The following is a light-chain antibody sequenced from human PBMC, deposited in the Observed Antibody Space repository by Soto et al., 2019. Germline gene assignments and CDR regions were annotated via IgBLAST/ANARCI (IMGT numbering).Light chain of an antibody. CDR1: QSIHTS. J-gene: IGKJ5*01. Sequence: VLTQSPATLSLSPGERATLSCRASQSIHTSLAWYQQKPGQPPRLVVYDSTLRANGVPDRFGGSRSGTEFTLNINNLEPEDFAVYYCQQRNVWPPLTFGQGTRLEI. CDR2: DST. V-gene: IGKV3-11*01. CDR3: QQRNVWPPLT.